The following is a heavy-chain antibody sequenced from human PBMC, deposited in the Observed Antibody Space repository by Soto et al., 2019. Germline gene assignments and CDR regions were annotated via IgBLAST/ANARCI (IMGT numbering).Heavy chain of an antibody. Sequence: ASVKVSCKASGGTFSSYAISWVRQAPGQGLEWMGGIIPIFGTANYAQKFQGRVTITADKSTSTDYMELSRLRSEEKAVYYCASSSLNDIVVVPALYYYYGMDVWGQGTTVTV. D-gene: IGHD2-2*01. V-gene: IGHV1-69*06. CDR3: ASSSLNDIVVVPALYYYYGMDV. CDR2: IIPIFGTA. CDR1: GGTFSSYA. J-gene: IGHJ6*02.